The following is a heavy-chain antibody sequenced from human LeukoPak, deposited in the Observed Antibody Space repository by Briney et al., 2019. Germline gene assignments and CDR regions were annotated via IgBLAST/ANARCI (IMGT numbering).Heavy chain of an antibody. CDR3: ARGRPVWGSYRFDY. D-gene: IGHD3-16*02. J-gene: IGHJ4*02. Sequence: SETLSLTCAVYGGSFSGYYWSWIRQPPGKGLEWIGEINHSGSTNYNPSLKSRVTISVDTSKNQFSLKLSSVTAADTAVYYCARGRPVWGSYRFDYWGQGTLVTVSS. V-gene: IGHV4-34*01. CDR1: GGSFSGYY. CDR2: INHSGST.